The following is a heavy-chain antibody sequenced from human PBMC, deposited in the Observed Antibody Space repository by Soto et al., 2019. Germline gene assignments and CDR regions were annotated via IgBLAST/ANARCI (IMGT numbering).Heavy chain of an antibody. J-gene: IGHJ4*02. CDR3: AKEVASCCYPGFDS. V-gene: IGHV3-23*01. CDR1: GFTFSSYA. Sequence: GGSLRLSCTASGFTFSSYAISWVRQAPGKGLECLSGISGSGDPTHYADSVKGRFTISRDNSKNTVYLEMNRLRVEDTALYYCAKEVASCCYPGFDSWGQGTLVTVSS. D-gene: IGHD2-2*01. CDR2: ISGSGDPT.